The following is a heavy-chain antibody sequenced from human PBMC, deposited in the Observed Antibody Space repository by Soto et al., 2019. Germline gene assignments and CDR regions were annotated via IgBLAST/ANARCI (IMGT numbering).Heavy chain of an antibody. CDR2: ISSSSSYI. D-gene: IGHD2-15*01. CDR3: ARVGYCCCGSCSSGGGLDY. CDR1: GFTFSSYS. Sequence: GGSLRLSCAASGFTFSSYSMNWVRQAPGKGLEWVSSISSSSSYIYYADSVKGRFTISRDNAKNSLYLQMNSLRAEDTAVYYCARVGYCCCGSCSSGGGLDYWGQGTLVTVSS. J-gene: IGHJ4*02. V-gene: IGHV3-21*01.